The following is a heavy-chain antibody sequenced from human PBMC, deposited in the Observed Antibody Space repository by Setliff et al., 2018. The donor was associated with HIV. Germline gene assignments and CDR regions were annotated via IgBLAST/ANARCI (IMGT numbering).Heavy chain of an antibody. Sequence: ASVQVSCKASGYTFTGYYMHWVRQAPGQGLEWMGRINPYSGDTNYAQKFQGRVTMTRDTSITTAYMELSRLTSDDTAVYYCARGSTAVNYYYNHMDVWGKGTTVTVSS. V-gene: IGHV1-2*06. CDR1: GYTFTGYY. CDR2: INPYSGDT. J-gene: IGHJ6*03. D-gene: IGHD2-2*01. CDR3: ARGSTAVNYYYNHMDV.